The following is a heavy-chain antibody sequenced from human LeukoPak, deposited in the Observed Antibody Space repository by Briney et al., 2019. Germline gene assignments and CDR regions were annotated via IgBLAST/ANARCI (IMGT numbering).Heavy chain of an antibody. J-gene: IGHJ4*02. CDR1: GGSISSYY. V-gene: IGHV4-59*08. CDR2: IYYSGST. CDR3: ARSQLKYPDY. D-gene: IGHD5-18*01. Sequence: SETLSLTCTVSGGSISSYYWSWIRQPPGKGLEWIGYIYYSGSTNYNPSPKSRVTISVDTSKNQFSLKLSSVTAADTAVYYCARSQLKYPDYWGQGTLVTVSS.